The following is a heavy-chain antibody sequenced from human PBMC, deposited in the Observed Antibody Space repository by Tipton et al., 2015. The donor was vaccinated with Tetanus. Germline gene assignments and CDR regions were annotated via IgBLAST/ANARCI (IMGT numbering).Heavy chain of an antibody. CDR1: GFIFSSYG. V-gene: IGHV3-33*01. Sequence: SLRLSCAASGFIFSSYGIHWVRQAPGKGLEWVAVSWYDGTDKYYADSVKGRFTISRDNSKNILYLQMNSLRAEDTAVYYCAREADCSGGSRFSGDFDNWGQGTQVTVSS. CDR2: SWYDGTDK. D-gene: IGHD2-15*01. CDR3: AREADCSGGSRFSGDFDN. J-gene: IGHJ4*02.